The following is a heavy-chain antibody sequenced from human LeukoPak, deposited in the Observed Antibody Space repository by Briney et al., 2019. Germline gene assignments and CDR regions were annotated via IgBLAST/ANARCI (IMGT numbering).Heavy chain of an antibody. CDR1: GYNFTSYY. CDR3: AREEGRRQRWLQLAADGFDY. CDR2: INPSGGST. Sequence: GASVKVSCKASGYNFTSYYMHWVRQAPGQGLEWMGIINPSGGSTSYAQKFQGRVTMTRDTSTSTVYMELSSLRSEDTAVYYCAREEGRRQRWLQLAADGFDYWGQGTLVTVSS. D-gene: IGHD5-24*01. J-gene: IGHJ4*02. V-gene: IGHV1-46*01.